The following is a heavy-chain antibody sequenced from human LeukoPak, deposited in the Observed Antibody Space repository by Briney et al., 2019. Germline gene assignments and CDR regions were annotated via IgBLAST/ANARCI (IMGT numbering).Heavy chain of an antibody. CDR1: GFTFSDFS. J-gene: IGHJ4*02. CDR2: ISSNDAKI. D-gene: IGHD2-15*01. Sequence: GGSLRLSCAASGFTFSDFSMHWVRQAPGKGLEWVSLISSNDAKIYYADSVKGRFTISRDNSKNTLYLQMSGLTVEDSALYYCARGIYCRGGSCYSVYFDSWGQGTLVTVSS. CDR3: ARGIYCRGGSCYSVYFDS. V-gene: IGHV3-30*04.